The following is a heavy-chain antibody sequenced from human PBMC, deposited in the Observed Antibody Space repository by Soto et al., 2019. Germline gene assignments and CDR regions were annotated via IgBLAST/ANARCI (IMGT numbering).Heavy chain of an antibody. J-gene: IGHJ6*02. CDR2: IWYDGSNK. CDR3: ARGRITIFGVVITSDYYGMDV. V-gene: IGHV3-33*01. CDR1: GFTFSSYG. Sequence: GGSLRLSCAASGFTFSSYGMHWVRQAPGKGLEWVAVIWYDGSNKYYADSVKGRFTISRDNSKNTLYLQMNSLRAEDTAVYYCARGRITIFGVVITSDYYGMDVWGQGTTVTVSS. D-gene: IGHD3-3*01.